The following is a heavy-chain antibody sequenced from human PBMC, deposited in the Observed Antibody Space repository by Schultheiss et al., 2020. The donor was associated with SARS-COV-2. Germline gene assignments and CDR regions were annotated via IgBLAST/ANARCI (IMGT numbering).Heavy chain of an antibody. CDR1: GGSVSSGSDH. CDR2: IFYSGST. V-gene: IGHV4-31*03. D-gene: IGHD3-3*01. CDR3: ARGYYTLLNDY. J-gene: IGHJ4*02. Sequence: SQTLSLTCTVSGGSVSSGSDHWSWIRQPPGKKLEWIGYIFYSGSTYYNPSLKSRVTISVDTSKNQFSLKLNSVTAADTAVYYCARGYYTLLNDYWGQGILVTVSS.